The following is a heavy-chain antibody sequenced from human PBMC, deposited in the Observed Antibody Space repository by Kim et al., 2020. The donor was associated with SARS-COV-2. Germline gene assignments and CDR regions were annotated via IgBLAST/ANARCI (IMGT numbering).Heavy chain of an antibody. CDR3: ATSRGAAAFVLRMGPFDI. V-gene: IGHV1-69*13. CDR1: GGTFSNYA. J-gene: IGHJ3*02. D-gene: IGHD6-13*01. Sequence: SVKVSCKASGGTFSNYAVNWVRQAPGHGLEWMGAVFPMFGSSNYAHRFQGRVTITADDYGTTAYMDLSSLTSNDTAIYYCATSRGAAAFVLRMGPFDIWGRGTMVTVSS. CDR2: VFPMFGSS.